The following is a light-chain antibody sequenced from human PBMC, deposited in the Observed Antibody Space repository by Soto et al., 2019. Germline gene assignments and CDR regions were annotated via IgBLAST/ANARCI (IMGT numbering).Light chain of an antibody. CDR1: SSNIGSNY. J-gene: IGLJ2*01. CDR2: RNN. Sequence: QSVLTQPPSASGTPGQRVTISCSGSSSNIGSNYVYWYQQLPGTAPKLLIHRNNQRPSGVPDRFSGSKSGTSASLAISGLRSEDEADYYCAAWDDSLSGKVFGGGTKLTVL. V-gene: IGLV1-47*01. CDR3: AAWDDSLSGKV.